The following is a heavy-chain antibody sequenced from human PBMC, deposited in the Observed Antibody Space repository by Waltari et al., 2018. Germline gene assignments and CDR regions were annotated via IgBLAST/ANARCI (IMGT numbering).Heavy chain of an antibody. D-gene: IGHD2-15*01. CDR1: GFTFSNFA. V-gene: IGHV3-64D*08. CDR3: VKDKFRYCSGGTCYGPFDY. J-gene: IGHJ4*02. Sequence: EVQLVESGGGLVQPGGSLRLSCSASGFTFSNFAMHWVRQAPGKGLEYVSVINSNGGSSFYADSVKDRFIISRDNSKNNVDLQMSNLRAEDTAIYYCVKDKFRYCSGGTCYGPFDYWGQGTLVFVSS. CDR2: INSNGGSS.